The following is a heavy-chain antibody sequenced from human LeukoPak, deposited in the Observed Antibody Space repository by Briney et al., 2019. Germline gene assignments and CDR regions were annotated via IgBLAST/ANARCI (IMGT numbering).Heavy chain of an antibody. CDR3: ARASAWHNWNNVSRNPNWYFDL. V-gene: IGHV4-39*07. D-gene: IGHD1/OR15-1a*01. CDR2: IYYSGST. J-gene: IGHJ2*01. CDR1: GGSISSSSYY. Sequence: SETLSLTCTVSGGSISSSSYYWGWIRQPPGKGLEWIGSIYYSGSTYYNPSLKSRVTISVDTSKNQFSLKLSSVTAADTAVYYCARASAWHNWNNVSRNPNWYFDLWGRGTLVTVSS.